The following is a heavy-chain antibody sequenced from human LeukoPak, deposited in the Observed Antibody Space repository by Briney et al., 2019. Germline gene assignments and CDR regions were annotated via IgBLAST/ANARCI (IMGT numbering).Heavy chain of an antibody. J-gene: IGHJ5*02. D-gene: IGHD4-17*01. Sequence: GGSLRLSCAASGFTFSSYGMSWVRQAPGKGLEWVSAISGSGGSTYYADSVKGRFTIPRDNSKNTLYLQMNSLRAEDTAVYYCAKEPDYGDYGNWFDPWGQGTLVTVSS. CDR3: AKEPDYGDYGNWFDP. CDR1: GFTFSSYG. CDR2: ISGSGGST. V-gene: IGHV3-23*01.